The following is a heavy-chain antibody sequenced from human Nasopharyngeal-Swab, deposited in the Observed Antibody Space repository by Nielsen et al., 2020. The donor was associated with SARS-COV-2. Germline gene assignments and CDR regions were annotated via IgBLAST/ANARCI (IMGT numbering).Heavy chain of an antibody. CDR2: INHSGST. D-gene: IGHD2-15*01. CDR3: AREAILGYCSGGSCYRIWFDP. J-gene: IGHJ5*02. Sequence: WIRQPPGKGLEWIGEINHSGSTNYNPSLKSRVTISVDTSKNQFSLKLSSVTAADTAVYYCAREAILGYCSGGSCYRIWFDPWGQGTLVTVSS. V-gene: IGHV4-34*01.